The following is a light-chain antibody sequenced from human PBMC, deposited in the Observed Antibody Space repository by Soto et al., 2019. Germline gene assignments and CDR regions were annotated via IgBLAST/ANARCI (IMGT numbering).Light chain of an antibody. CDR3: CSSAPESTYV. V-gene: IGLV2-23*01. J-gene: IGLJ1*01. CDR2: KGT. Sequence: QSVLAQPASVSGSPGQSITISCTGTSDDVGAYNSVSWYQQLPHKAPQVILYKGTQRPSGVSSRFSGSTSGNAASLTISGLQADDEADYFCCSSAPESTYVFGTGTKVIVL. CDR1: SDDVGAYNS.